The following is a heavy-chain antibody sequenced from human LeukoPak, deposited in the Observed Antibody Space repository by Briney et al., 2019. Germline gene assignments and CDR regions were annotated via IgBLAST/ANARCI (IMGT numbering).Heavy chain of an antibody. CDR1: GFTFSSYG. CDR2: IRYDGSNK. CDR3: AKDGTPSGSGTTVTTVQGRRYYYYYYYMDV. D-gene: IGHD4-17*01. V-gene: IGHV3-30*02. J-gene: IGHJ6*03. Sequence: TGGSLRLSCAASGFTFSSYGMHWVRQAPGKGLEWVAFIRYDGSNKYYADSVKGRFTISRDNSKNTLYLQMNSLRAEDTAVYYCAKDGTPSGSGTTVTTVQGRRYYYYYYYMDVWGKGTTVTISS.